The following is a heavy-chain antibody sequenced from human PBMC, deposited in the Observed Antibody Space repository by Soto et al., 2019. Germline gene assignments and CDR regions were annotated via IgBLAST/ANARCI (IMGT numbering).Heavy chain of an antibody. J-gene: IGHJ6*02. CDR1: GGSFSGYY. CDR3: ALSGYCSGGSCPPYYCGMDV. Sequence: SETLSLTCAVYGGSFSGYYWSWIRQPPGKGLEWIGEINHSGSTNYNPSLKSRVTISVDTSKNQFSLKLSSVTAADTAVYYCALSGYCSGGSCPPYYCGMDVWGQGTTVTVSS. D-gene: IGHD2-15*01. CDR2: INHSGST. V-gene: IGHV4-34*01.